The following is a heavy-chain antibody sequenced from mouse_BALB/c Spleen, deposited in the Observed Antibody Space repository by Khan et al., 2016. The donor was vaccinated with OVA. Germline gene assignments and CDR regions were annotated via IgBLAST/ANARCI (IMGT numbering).Heavy chain of an antibody. CDR1: GYSFTEYI. CDR3: ARQGYDGYYSYAMDY. CDR2: FYPGTGSI. Sequence: QVQLQQPGAGLVKPGASVKLSCKASGYSFTEYIIHWVKQRSGQGLEWIGWFYPGTGSIEYNEKFKEKATLTADKSSSKVYMELSRLTSEDSAVYFCARQGYDGYYSYAMDYWGQGTSVTVSS. J-gene: IGHJ4*01. D-gene: IGHD2-3*01. V-gene: IGHV1-62-2*01.